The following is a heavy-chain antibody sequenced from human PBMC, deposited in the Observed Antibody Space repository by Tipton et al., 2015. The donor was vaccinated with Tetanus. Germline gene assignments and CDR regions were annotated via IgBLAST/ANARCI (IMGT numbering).Heavy chain of an antibody. Sequence: QLVQSGGEVKKHGESLKISCKGSGYIFNNYWIGWVRQKPGKGLEWMGIIYPGDYDTRYGPSFHGQVTISVDKSINPAYLQWSSLKASDTSMFYCARAHCTDGVCNFDFWGQGALVTVAS. J-gene: IGHJ4*02. V-gene: IGHV5-51*01. D-gene: IGHD2-8*01. CDR3: ARAHCTDGVCNFDF. CDR2: IYPGDYDT. CDR1: GYIFNNYW.